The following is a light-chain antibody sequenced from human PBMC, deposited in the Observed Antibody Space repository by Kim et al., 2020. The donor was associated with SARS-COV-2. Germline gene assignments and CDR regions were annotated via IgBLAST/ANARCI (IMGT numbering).Light chain of an antibody. CDR3: QQCDNLPWT. CDR2: DAT. Sequence: ASIGDTVTIICRASEDITHYLNWYQQRPGKAPKLLIYDATILETGVPSRFSASGSGTHFSLTISSLQPEDIATYYCQQCDNLPWTFGQGTKVDIK. CDR1: EDITHY. J-gene: IGKJ1*01. V-gene: IGKV1-33*01.